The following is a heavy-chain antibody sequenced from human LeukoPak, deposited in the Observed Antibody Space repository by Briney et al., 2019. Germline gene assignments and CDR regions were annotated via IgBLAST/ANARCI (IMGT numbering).Heavy chain of an antibody. V-gene: IGHV1-18*01. J-gene: IGHJ4*02. CDR1: GYTFTSYG. CDR3: ARLLGSYSGY. CDR2: ISAYNGNT. D-gene: IGHD3-10*01. Sequence: ASVKVSCKASGYTFTSYGISWVRQAPGQGLEWMGWISAYNGNTNYAQKLQGRVTMTRNTSISTAYMELRSLRSEDTAVYYCARLLGSYSGYWGQGTLVTVSS.